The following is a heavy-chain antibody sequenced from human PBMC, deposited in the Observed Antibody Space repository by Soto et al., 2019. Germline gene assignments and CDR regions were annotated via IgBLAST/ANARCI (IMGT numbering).Heavy chain of an antibody. CDR1: GGTFSSYA. CDR3: ASPTMDYYYYYGMDV. D-gene: IGHD3-10*01. V-gene: IGHV1-69*14. J-gene: IGHJ6*02. Sequence: QVQLVQSGAEVKKPGSSVKVSCKASGGTFSSYAISWVRQAPGQGLEWMGGIIPIFGTANYAQKFQGRVTITADKSTSTAYMELSSLRSDDTAVYYCASPTMDYYYYYGMDVWGQGTAVTVSS. CDR2: IIPIFGTA.